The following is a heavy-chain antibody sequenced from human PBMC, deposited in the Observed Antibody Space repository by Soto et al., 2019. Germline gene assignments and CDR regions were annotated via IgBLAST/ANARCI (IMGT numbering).Heavy chain of an antibody. CDR2: ISAYNGNT. Sequence: VQLVQSGAEVKKPGASVKVSCKASGYTFTSYGISWVRQAPGPGLEWMGWISAYNGNTNYAQKLQGRVTMTTDTSTSTAYMELRSLRSDDTAVDYCERAYSSGWAPTYEFDYWGKGTLVTVSS. CDR1: GYTFTSYG. J-gene: IGHJ4*02. V-gene: IGHV1-18*04. CDR3: ERAYSSGWAPTYEFDY. D-gene: IGHD6-19*01.